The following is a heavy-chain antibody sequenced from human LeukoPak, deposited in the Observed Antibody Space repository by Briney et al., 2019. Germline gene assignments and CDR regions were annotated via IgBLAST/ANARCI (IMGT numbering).Heavy chain of an antibody. J-gene: IGHJ6*02. Sequence: AVKVSCKASGGTLSSYAISGVRPAPGQGLEWMGRIIPIFGIANNAQKLQGRVTINADKSTSTAYMELSSLRSEDTAVYYCASWGPYCTNGVCYSYYYYGMDVWGQGTTVTVSS. V-gene: IGHV1-69*04. CDR1: GGTLSSYA. CDR3: ASWGPYCTNGVCYSYYYYGMDV. CDR2: IIPIFGIA. D-gene: IGHD2-8*01.